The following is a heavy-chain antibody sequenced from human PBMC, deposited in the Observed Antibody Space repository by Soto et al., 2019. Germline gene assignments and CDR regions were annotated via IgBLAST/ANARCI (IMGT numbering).Heavy chain of an antibody. CDR2: IYHSGNT. CDR3: ARGEAYSNYQAR. V-gene: IGHV4-59*12. J-gene: IGHJ4*02. CDR1: GGSIKNYY. Sequence: QKQLQESGPGLVKPLETLSLTCTVSGGSIKNYYWSWIRQAPGRGLEWIGEIYHSGNTNYNPSLKSRVTISLDTSKNQFSLTLNSVTAADTAVYYCARGEAYSNYQARWGQGTLVTVSS. D-gene: IGHD4-4*01.